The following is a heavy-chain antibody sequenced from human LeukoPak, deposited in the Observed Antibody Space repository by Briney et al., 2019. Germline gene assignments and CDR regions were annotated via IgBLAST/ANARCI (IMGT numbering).Heavy chain of an antibody. CDR3: ARAPSVVVVAATANWFDP. V-gene: IGHV7-4-1*02. CDR1: GYTFTSYA. Sequence: ASVKVSCKASGYTFTSYAMNWVRQAPGQGLEWMGWINTNTGNPTYAQGFTGRFVFSLDTPVSTAYLQISSLKAEDTAVYYCARAPSVVVVAATANWFDPWGQGTLVTVSS. D-gene: IGHD2-15*01. CDR2: INTNTGNP. J-gene: IGHJ5*02.